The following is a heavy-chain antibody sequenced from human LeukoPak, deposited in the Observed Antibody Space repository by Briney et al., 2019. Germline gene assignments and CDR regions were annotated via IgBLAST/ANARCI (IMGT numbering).Heavy chain of an antibody. J-gene: IGHJ5*02. CDR2: IYYSGST. Sequence: PSETLSLTCTVSGGSISNYYWTWIRQPPGKGLEWIGYIYYSGSTNYNPSLKSRVTMSVDTSNNQFPLKLSSVTAADTAVYYCAGESGGWFDPWGQGTLVTVSS. CDR3: AGESGGWFDP. CDR1: GGSISNYY. V-gene: IGHV4-59*01. D-gene: IGHD1-26*01.